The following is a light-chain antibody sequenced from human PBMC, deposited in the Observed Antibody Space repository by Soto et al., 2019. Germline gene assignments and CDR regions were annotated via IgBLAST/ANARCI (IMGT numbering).Light chain of an antibody. V-gene: IGKV1-27*01. CDR2: AAS. CDR3: QLSNSAALT. J-gene: IGKJ4*01. Sequence: MKWSASAVCVYVGDRVTINCRASQGISNYLAWYQQKPGKVPKLLIYAASTLQSGVPSRFSGSGSGTDFTLTICSLQPEDGASYCCQLSNSAALTSGGGTKVDIK. CDR1: QGISNY.